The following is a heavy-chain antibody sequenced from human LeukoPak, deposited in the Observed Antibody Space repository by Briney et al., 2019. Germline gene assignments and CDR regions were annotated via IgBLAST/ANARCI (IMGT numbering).Heavy chain of an antibody. J-gene: IGHJ4*02. CDR2: IRSKDNNYAT. Sequence: PGGSLRLSCAASGFTFSDSAINWVRQASVKALEWVGRIRSKDNNYATAYGASVKGRFTIARDDPKNTAYLQMNSLRAEDTAVYYCANHPSGGYPPDYWGQGTLVTVSS. CDR1: GFTFSDSA. CDR3: ANHPSGGYPPDY. D-gene: IGHD2-15*01. V-gene: IGHV3-73*01.